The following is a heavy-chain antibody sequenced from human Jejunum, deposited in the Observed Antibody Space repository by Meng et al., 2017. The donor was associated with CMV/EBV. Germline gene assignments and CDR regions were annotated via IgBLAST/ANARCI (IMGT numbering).Heavy chain of an antibody. CDR3: ARDSSGSSYVGYYYYGMDV. J-gene: IGHJ6*02. Sequence: MTWVRQAPGKGLEWVSYISKSGSTIFYADSVKGRFTISRDNAKNSLYLQMDSLRAEDTAIYYCARDSSGSSYVGYYYYGMDVWGQGTTVTVSS. V-gene: IGHV3-48*03. D-gene: IGHD1-26*01. CDR2: ISKSGSTI.